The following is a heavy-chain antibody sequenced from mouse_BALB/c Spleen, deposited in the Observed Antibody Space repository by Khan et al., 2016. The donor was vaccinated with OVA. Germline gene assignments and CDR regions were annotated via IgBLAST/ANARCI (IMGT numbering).Heavy chain of an antibody. V-gene: IGHV1-7*01. CDR2: INPSTGYT. CDR3: ARRGLRWDFDY. D-gene: IGHD1-1*01. Sequence: VKLMESGAELAKPGASVKMSCKASGYTFINYWILWIKQRPGQGLEWIGYINPSTGYTAYNQNFKDKATLTADISSSTADMQLSSLTSEDSAVYYCARRGLRWDFDYWGQGTTLTVSS. CDR1: GYTFINYW. J-gene: IGHJ2*01.